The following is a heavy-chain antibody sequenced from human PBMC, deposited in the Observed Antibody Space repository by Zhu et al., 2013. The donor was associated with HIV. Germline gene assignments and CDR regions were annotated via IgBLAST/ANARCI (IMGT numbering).Heavy chain of an antibody. V-gene: IGHV1-69*09. Sequence: QVQLMQSGPEVKRPGSSVRVSCQASGVKVKYHAISWIRQAPGQGLEWLGSILPALASTKYGRSLQGRVSFTADTSQNTVYMELTNLKPDDTAVFYXARGGDMSWCRGDFWMSWGQGAVGHRVS. J-gene: IGHJ3*01. CDR2: ILPALAST. D-gene: IGHD2-15*01. CDR3: ARGGDMSWCRGDFWMS. CDR1: GVKVKYHA.